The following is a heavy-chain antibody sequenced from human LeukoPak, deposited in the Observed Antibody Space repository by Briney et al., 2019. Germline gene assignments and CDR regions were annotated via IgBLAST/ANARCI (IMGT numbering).Heavy chain of an antibody. V-gene: IGHV4-39*07. D-gene: IGHD6-13*01. CDR3: ARAAHSTDMDV. J-gene: IGHJ6*02. Sequence: SETLSLTCTVSGGSISSGGYYWSWIRQHPGKGLEWIGEINHSGSTNYNPSLKSRVTISVDTSKNQFSLKLSSVTAADTAVYYCARAAHSTDMDVWGQGTTVTVSS. CDR1: GGSISSGGYY. CDR2: INHSGST.